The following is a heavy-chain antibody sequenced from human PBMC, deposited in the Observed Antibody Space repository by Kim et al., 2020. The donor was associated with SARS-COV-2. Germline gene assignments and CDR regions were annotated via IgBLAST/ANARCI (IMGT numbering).Heavy chain of an antibody. J-gene: IGHJ4*01. CDR3: ATVRTY. V-gene: IGHV3-15*01. CDR2: IKSSSDGGTV. CDR1: GFDFRNTW. Sequence: GGSLRLSCAAFGFDFRNTWMNWVRQAPGKGLEWIGRIKSSSDGGTVDYAGPVKDRFTMSRDDSKDTLYLQMNNLNTEDTARYYCATVRTYWGHGTLVTVSS.